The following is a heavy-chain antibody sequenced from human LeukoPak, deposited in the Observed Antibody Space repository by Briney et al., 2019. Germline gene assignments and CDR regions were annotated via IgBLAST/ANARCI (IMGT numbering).Heavy chain of an antibody. CDR2: IYYSGST. Sequence: SETLSLTCTVSGGSISSYYWSWIRQPPGKGLEWIGYIYYSGSTNYNPSLKSRVTISVDTSKNQFSLKLSSVTAADTAVYYCARGYGDGYNFDYYYYMDVWGKGATVTVSS. V-gene: IGHV4-59*01. CDR1: GGSISSYY. J-gene: IGHJ6*03. D-gene: IGHD5-24*01. CDR3: ARGYGDGYNFDYYYYMDV.